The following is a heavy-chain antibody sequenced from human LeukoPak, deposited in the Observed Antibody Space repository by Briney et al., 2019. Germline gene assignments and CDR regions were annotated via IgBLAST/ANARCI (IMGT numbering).Heavy chain of an antibody. Sequence: PGGSLRLSCAASGFIVGNNYMSWVRQAPGKGLEWVSATSGGGGTTSYADSVKGRFTISRDLSKITVYLQMNSLRAEDTAVYYCAQDRGARYPFGMDVWGQGTTVTVSS. CDR2: TSGGGGTT. CDR1: GFIVGNNY. CDR3: AQDRGARYPFGMDV. V-gene: IGHV3-23*01. J-gene: IGHJ6*02. D-gene: IGHD2-2*01.